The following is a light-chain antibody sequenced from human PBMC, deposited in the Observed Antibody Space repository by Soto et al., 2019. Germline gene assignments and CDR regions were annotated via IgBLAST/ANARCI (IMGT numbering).Light chain of an antibody. CDR3: QQYDNPIT. V-gene: IGKV1-33*01. Sequence: DIQMTQSPSSLSASVGATVTITFQASQDISNYLNWYQQKPGKAPKLLIYDASNLETGVPSRFSGSGSGTDFTFTISSLQPEDIATYYCQQYDNPITFGQGTRLEI. J-gene: IGKJ5*01. CDR1: QDISNY. CDR2: DAS.